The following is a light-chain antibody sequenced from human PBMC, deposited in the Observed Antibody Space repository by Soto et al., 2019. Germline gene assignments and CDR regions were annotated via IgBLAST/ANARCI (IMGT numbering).Light chain of an antibody. CDR3: NSFTTTNHYV. CDR2: DVS. V-gene: IGLV2-14*03. CDR1: SSDVGGFDH. Sequence: QSVLTQPASVSGSPGQSITISCTGASSDVGGFDHVSWYQQHPGKVPRLLIYDVSSRPSGVSDRFSGSKSGNTASLTISGLQAEDEADYYCNSFTTTNHYVSGTGTKVTVL. J-gene: IGLJ1*01.